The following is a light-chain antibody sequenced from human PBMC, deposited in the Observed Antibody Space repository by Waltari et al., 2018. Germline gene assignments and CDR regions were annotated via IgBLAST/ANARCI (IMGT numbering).Light chain of an antibody. V-gene: IGLV2-14*01. CDR2: EVS. CDR3: SSYTSSSTPWV. CDR1: SIDVGGYNY. Sequence: QSALTQPASVSGSPGQSITISCPGSSIDVGGYNYASWYQQHPGKAPKLMIYEVSYRPSGVSNRFSGSKSGNTASLTISGLQAEDEADYYCSSYTSSSTPWVFGGGTKLTVL. J-gene: IGLJ3*02.